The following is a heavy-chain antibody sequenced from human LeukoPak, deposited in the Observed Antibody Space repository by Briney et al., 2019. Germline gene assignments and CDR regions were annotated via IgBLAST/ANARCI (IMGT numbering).Heavy chain of an antibody. CDR1: GFTFSSYS. Sequence: GGSLRLSCAASGFTFSSYSMNWVRQAPGKGLEWVSSISRSSSYIYYADSVKGRFTISRDNAKNSLYLQMNSLRAEDTAVYYCARDSTYYYDSSGYPPDYWGQGTLVTVSS. V-gene: IGHV3-21*01. D-gene: IGHD3-22*01. J-gene: IGHJ4*02. CDR2: ISRSSSYI. CDR3: ARDSTYYYDSSGYPPDY.